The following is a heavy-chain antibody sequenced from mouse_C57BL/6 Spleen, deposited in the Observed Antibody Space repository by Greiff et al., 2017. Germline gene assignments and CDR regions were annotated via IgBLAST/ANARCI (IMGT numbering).Heavy chain of an antibody. CDR2: INPSSGYT. J-gene: IGHJ2*01. V-gene: IGHV1-4*01. D-gene: IGHD1-1*01. Sequence: QVQLQQSGAELARPGASVKMSCKASGYTFTSYTMHWVKQRPGQGLEWIGYINPSSGYTKYNQKFKDKATLTADKSSSTAYMQLSSLTSEDSAVYYCARICNGHYFDYWGQGTTLTVSS. CDR3: ARICNGHYFDY. CDR1: GYTFTSYT.